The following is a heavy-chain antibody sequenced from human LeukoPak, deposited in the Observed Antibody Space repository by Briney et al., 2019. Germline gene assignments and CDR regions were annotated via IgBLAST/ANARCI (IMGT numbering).Heavy chain of an antibody. Sequence: GGSLRLSCAASGFTFSSYAMHWVRRAPGKGLEYVSAISSNGDSTYYANSVKGRFTISRDNSKNTLYLQMGSLRAEDMAVYYCARGHHSSGWYANDYWGQGTLATVSS. V-gene: IGHV3-64*01. CDR2: ISSNGDST. CDR3: ARGHHSSGWYANDY. J-gene: IGHJ4*02. CDR1: GFTFSSYA. D-gene: IGHD6-19*01.